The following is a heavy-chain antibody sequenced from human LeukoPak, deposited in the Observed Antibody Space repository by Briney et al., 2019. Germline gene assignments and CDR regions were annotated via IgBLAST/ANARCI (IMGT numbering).Heavy chain of an antibody. CDR2: ISGSGGST. J-gene: IGHJ4*02. CDR1: GFTFSSYA. V-gene: IGHV3-23*01. CDR3: AKNEESVVVRASLDY. Sequence: PGGSLRLSCAASGFTFSSYAMSWVRQAPGKGLEWVSAISGSGGSTYYADSVKGRFTISRDNSKNTLYLQMNSLRAEDTAVYYCAKNEESVVVRASLDYWGRGTLVTVSS. D-gene: IGHD2-15*01.